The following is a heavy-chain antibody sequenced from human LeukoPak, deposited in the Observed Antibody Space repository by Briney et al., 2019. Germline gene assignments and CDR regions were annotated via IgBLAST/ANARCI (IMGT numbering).Heavy chain of an antibody. CDR2: IYYSGST. V-gene: IGHV4-30-4*01. CDR1: GGSISSGDYY. J-gene: IGHJ4*02. Sequence: SETLSLTCTVSGGSISSGDYYWSWIRQPPGKGLEWIGYIYYSGSTYYNPSLKSRVTISVDTSKNQFSLKLIPVTAADTAVYYCAILAAAGQNGLDYWGQGTLVTVSS. CDR3: AILAAAGQNGLDY. D-gene: IGHD6-13*01.